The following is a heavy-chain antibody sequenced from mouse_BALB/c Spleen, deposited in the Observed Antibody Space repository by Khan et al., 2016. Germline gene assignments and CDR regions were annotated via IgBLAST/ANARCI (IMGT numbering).Heavy chain of an antibody. V-gene: IGHV1-77*01. J-gene: IGHJ2*01. CDR2: IYPGSGTT. CDR3: ARSVYYGSYFDY. Sequence: VELVESGAELARPGASVKLSCKASGYTFTDYYINWVKQRTGQGLEWIGEIYPGSGTTYYNEKFKGKATLTADKSSSTAYMQLSSLTSEDSAVYFCARSVYYGSYFDYWGQGTTLTVSS. CDR1: GYTFTDYY. D-gene: IGHD2-2*01.